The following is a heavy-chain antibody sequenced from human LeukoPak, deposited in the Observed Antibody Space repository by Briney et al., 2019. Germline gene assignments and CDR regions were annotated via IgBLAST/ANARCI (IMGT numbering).Heavy chain of an antibody. CDR2: ISGSGGST. J-gene: IGHJ4*02. CDR1: GFWFSSYA. V-gene: IGHV3-23*01. CDR3: AKEPHMLTGYYTDYFDY. Sequence: PGWSLTVSCPASGFWFSSYAMSWVGQAPGKGLEWVSAISGSGGSTYYADSVKGRFTVSRDNSKNTLYLQMNSVRAEDTAVYFCAKEPHMLTGYYTDYFDYWGQGTLVTVSS. D-gene: IGHD3-9*01.